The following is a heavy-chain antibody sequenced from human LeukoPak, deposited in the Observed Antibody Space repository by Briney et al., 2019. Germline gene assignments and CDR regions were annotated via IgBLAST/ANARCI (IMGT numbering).Heavy chain of an antibody. V-gene: IGHV4-59*01. CDR2: IYYSGST. J-gene: IGHJ6*02. CDR1: GGSISSYY. CDR3: ARLYCSSTSCCGGPYYYYYYGMDV. D-gene: IGHD2-2*01. Sequence: PSETLSLTCTVSGGSISSYYWSWIRQPPGKGLEWIGYIYYSGSTNYNPSLKSRVTISVDTSKNQFSLKLSSVTAADTAVYYCARLYCSSTSCCGGPYYYYYYGMDVWGQGTTVTVSS.